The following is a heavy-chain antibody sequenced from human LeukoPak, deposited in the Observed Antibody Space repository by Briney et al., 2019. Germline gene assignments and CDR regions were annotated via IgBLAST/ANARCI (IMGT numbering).Heavy chain of an antibody. J-gene: IGHJ3*02. CDR3: ARDPNPYCSSTSCDDAFDI. Sequence: PGGSLRLSCAASGFTFSSYSLNWVRQAPGKGLEWVSSISSSSSYIYYADSVKGRFTISRDNAKNSLYLQMHSLRAEDTAVYYCARDPNPYCSSTSCDDAFDIWGQGTMVTVSS. CDR1: GFTFSSYS. V-gene: IGHV3-21*03. CDR2: ISSSSSYI. D-gene: IGHD2-2*01.